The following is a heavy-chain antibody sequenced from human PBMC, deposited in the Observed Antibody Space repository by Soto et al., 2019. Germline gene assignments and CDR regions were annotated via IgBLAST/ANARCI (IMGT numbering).Heavy chain of an antibody. Sequence: GGSLRLSCAASGFTFSSYWMSWVRQAPGKGLEWVANIKQDGSETYYVDSVKGRFTISRDNGKNSLCLQMNSLRAEDTAVYYCVRDVSFDDYEGRFGYWGQGT. V-gene: IGHV3-7*01. D-gene: IGHD4-17*01. J-gene: IGHJ4*02. CDR1: GFTFSSYW. CDR3: VRDVSFDDYEGRFGY. CDR2: IKQDGSET.